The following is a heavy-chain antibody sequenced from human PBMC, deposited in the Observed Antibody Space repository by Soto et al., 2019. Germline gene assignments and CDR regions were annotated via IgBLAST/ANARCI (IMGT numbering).Heavy chain of an antibody. Sequence: LSLTCAVYGGSFSGYYWSWTRQPPGKGLEWIGEINHSGSTNYNPPLKSRVTISVDTSKNQFSLKLSSVTAADTAVYYCARVTAPDYWGQGTQVTVSS. V-gene: IGHV4-34*01. CDR2: INHSGST. D-gene: IGHD5-18*01. CDR3: ARVTAPDY. J-gene: IGHJ4*02. CDR1: GGSFSGYY.